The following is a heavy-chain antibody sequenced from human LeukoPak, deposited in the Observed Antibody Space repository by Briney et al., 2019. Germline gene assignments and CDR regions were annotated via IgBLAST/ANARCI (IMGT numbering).Heavy chain of an antibody. CDR3: ARHWPSYYGMDV. CDR1: GGSFSGYY. CDR2: INHSGST. J-gene: IGHJ6*02. Sequence: PSETLSLTCTVYGGSFSGYYWSWIRQPPGKGLEWIGEINHSGSTNYNPSLKSRVTISVDTSKNQFSLKLSSVTAADTAVFYCARHWPSYYGMDVWGQGTTVTVSS. V-gene: IGHV4-34*01.